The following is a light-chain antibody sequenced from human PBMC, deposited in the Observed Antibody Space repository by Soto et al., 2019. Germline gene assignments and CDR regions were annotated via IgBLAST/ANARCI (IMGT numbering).Light chain of an antibody. Sequence: DIQMTQSPSTLSASVGNRVTITCRASQSISTYLNWYQQKPGKAPKLLIYAASSLQSGVPSRFSGSGSGTHFTLTITGLQPADFATYYCQQNFSIPITFGQGTRLEIK. CDR1: QSISTY. CDR2: AAS. V-gene: IGKV1-39*01. J-gene: IGKJ5*01. CDR3: QQNFSIPIT.